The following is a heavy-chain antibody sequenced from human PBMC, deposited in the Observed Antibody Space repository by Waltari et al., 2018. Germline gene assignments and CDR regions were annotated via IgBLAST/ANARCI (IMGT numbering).Heavy chain of an antibody. J-gene: IGHJ4*02. Sequence: EVQLLESGGGLVQPGGSLALSWQSSGSPFILIWLSWFRQAPGKGLEWVANIKQDGSEKYYVDSVKGRFTISRDNAKNSLYLQMNSLRAEDTAVYYCARTLLGTIEDYWGQGTLVTVSS. CDR2: IKQDGSEK. V-gene: IGHV3-7*01. D-gene: IGHD3-3*01. CDR1: GSPFILIW. CDR3: ARTLLGTIEDY.